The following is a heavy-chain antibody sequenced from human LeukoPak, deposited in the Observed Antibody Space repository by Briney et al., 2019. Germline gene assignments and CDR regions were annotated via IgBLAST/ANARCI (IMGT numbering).Heavy chain of an antibody. V-gene: IGHV1-69*04. D-gene: IGHD3-10*01. Sequence: SVKVSCKASCDIFNNYAISWVRQAPGQGLEWMGRIMPYIDVSNYAQKLQGRVSISADTPTSTAYMEMSSLRFDDTAVYYCARQRVYSTMVIDYWGQGTLVIVCS. J-gene: IGHJ4*02. CDR1: CDIFNNYA. CDR2: IMPYIDVS. CDR3: ARQRVYSTMVIDY.